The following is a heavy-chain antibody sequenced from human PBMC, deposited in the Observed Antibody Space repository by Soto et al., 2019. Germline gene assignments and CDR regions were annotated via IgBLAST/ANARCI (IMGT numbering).Heavy chain of an antibody. J-gene: IGHJ4*02. V-gene: IGHV3-30-3*01. CDR3: ARDRWDYGDARNY. Sequence: QVQLVESGGGVVQPGRSLRLSCAASGFTFSSYAMHWVRQAPGKGLEWVAVISYDGSNKYYADSVKGRFTISRDNSKNTRYLQMNSLRAEDTAVYYCARDRWDYGDARNYWGQGTLVTVSS. CDR2: ISYDGSNK. CDR1: GFTFSSYA. D-gene: IGHD4-17*01.